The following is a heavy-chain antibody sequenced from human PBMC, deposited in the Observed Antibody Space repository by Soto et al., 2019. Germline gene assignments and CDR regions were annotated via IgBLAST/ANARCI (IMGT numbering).Heavy chain of an antibody. CDR1: GFTFSSYG. D-gene: IGHD4-17*01. CDR3: ARDRYGDYGTNYYYYGMDV. CDR2: IWYDGSNK. Sequence: QVQLVESGGGVVQPGRSLRLSCAASGFTFSSYGMHWVRQAPGKGLEWVAVIWYDGSNKYYADSLKGRFTISRDNSKNTLYLQMNSLRAEDTAVYYCARDRYGDYGTNYYYYGMDVWGQGTTVTVSS. J-gene: IGHJ6*02. V-gene: IGHV3-33*01.